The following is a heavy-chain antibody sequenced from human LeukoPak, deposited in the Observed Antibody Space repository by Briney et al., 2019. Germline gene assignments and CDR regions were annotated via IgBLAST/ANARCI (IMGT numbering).Heavy chain of an antibody. CDR3: ARGGDYYDSSGYLAFDI. D-gene: IGHD3-22*01. V-gene: IGHV5-51*01. Sequence: GESLKISFQGSGYSFTTYWFGWVRQIPGKGLEWMGIIYPGDSDTRYSPSFQGQVTISADKSISTAYLQWSSLKASDTAMYYCARGGDYYDSSGYLAFDIWGKGTMVTVSS. J-gene: IGHJ3*02. CDR1: GYSFTTYW. CDR2: IYPGDSDT.